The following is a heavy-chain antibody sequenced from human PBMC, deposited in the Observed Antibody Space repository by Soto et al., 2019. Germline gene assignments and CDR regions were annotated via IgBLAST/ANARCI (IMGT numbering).Heavy chain of an antibody. Sequence: GDSLKISCKGSGYSFADYWIGWVRQVPGKGLEWMGVIYPGDSETRFSPSFQGQVTISADKSIYTAYLQWSSLKASDSAMYYCARQGSQFDRNSSGYWGKGTLVTVS. D-gene: IGHD3-22*01. CDR1: GYSFADYW. V-gene: IGHV5-51*01. CDR3: ARQGSQFDRNSSGY. J-gene: IGHJ4*02. CDR2: IYPGDSET.